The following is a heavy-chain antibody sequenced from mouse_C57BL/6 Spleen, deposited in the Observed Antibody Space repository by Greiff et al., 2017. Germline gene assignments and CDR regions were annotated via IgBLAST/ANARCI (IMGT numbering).Heavy chain of an antibody. D-gene: IGHD2-2*01. V-gene: IGHV5-4*01. CDR2: ISDGGSYT. J-gene: IGHJ2*01. CDR3: ARDGYYFDY. Sequence: EVQRVESGGGLVKPGGSLKLSCAASGFTFSSYAMSWVRQTPEKRLEWVATISDGGSYTYYPDNVKGRFTISRDNDKNNLYLQRSHLKSEDTAMYYCARDGYYFDYWGQGTTLTVSS. CDR1: GFTFSSYA.